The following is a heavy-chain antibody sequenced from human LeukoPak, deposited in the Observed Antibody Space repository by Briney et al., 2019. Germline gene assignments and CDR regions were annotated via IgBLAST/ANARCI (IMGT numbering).Heavy chain of an antibody. J-gene: IGHJ4*02. D-gene: IGHD5-24*01. CDR3: ARGDGRDGYKGRLEY. CDR1: GGSFSGYY. CDR2: INHSGST. Sequence: NPSETLSLTCAVYGGSFSGYYWSWIRQPPGKGLEWTGEINHSGSTNCNPSLKSRVTISVDTSKNQFSLKLSSVTAADTAVYYCARGDGRDGYKGRLEYWGQGNLVTVSS. V-gene: IGHV4-34*01.